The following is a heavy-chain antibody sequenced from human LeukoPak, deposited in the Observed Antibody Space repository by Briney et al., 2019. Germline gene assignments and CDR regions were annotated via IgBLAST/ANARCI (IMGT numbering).Heavy chain of an antibody. V-gene: IGHV3-30*02. D-gene: IGHD2-2*02. CDR2: IWYGGSNK. Sequence: GGSLRLSCAASGFTFSSYGMHWVRQAPGKGLEWVAAIWYGGSNKYYADSVKGRFTISRDNSKNTLYLQMNSLRAEDTAVYYCAKGGRYCSSTSCYKTPYYYYYMDVWGKGTTVTVSS. J-gene: IGHJ6*03. CDR1: GFTFSSYG. CDR3: AKGGRYCSSTSCYKTPYYYYYMDV.